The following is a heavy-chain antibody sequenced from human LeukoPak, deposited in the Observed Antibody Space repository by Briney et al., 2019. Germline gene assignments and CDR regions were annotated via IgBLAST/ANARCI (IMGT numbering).Heavy chain of an antibody. D-gene: IGHD1-26*01. V-gene: IGHV3-30*04. J-gene: IGHJ4*02. CDR3: ARGGYSGSYYELGY. CDR1: GFTFSSYA. Sequence: GRSLRLSCAASGFTFSSYAMHWVRQAPGKGLEWVAVISYVGSNKYYADSVKGRFTISRDNSKNTLYLQMNSLRAEDTAVYYCARGGYSGSYYELGYWGQGTLVTGSS. CDR2: ISYVGSNK.